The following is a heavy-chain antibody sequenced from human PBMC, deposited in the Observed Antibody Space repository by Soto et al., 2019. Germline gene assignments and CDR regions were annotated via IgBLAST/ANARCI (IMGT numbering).Heavy chain of an antibody. J-gene: IGHJ4*02. CDR2: ISGSGGST. D-gene: IGHD6-6*01. V-gene: IGHV3-23*01. CDR1: GFTFSSYA. CDR3: AKQRRSAPIDY. Sequence: PSETLRLSCAASGFTFSSYAMSWVRQAPGKGLEWVSAISGSGGSTYYADSVKGRFTISRDNSKNTLYLQMNSLRAEDTAVYYCAKQRRSAPIDYWGQGTLVTVSS.